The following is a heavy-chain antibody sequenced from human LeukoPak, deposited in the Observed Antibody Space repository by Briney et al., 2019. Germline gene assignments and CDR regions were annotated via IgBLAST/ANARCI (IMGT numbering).Heavy chain of an antibody. J-gene: IGHJ6*03. D-gene: IGHD3-10*01. V-gene: IGHV4-59*11. CDR1: GGSISSHF. CDR3: ARADSANYYDSGNYFNYYYMGV. Sequence: SETLSFTCTVSGGSISSHFWTWIRQPPGKGLEFIGYIYYTGNTNYNPSLRSRVTISLDTSKNQISLQLSSVTAADSAVYYCARADSANYYDSGNYFNYYYMGVWGKGTTVTVSS. CDR2: IYYTGNT.